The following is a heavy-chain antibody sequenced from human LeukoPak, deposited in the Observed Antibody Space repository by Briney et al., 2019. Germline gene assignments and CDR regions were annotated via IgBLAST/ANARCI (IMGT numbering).Heavy chain of an antibody. CDR1: GGSISSYY. CDR2: IYYSGST. J-gene: IGHJ4*02. D-gene: IGHD6-13*01. Sequence: PSETLSLTCTVSGGSISSYYWSWIRQPPGKGLEWIGYIYYSGSTNYNPSLKSRVTISVETSKNEFSLKLRSVTAADTAVYYCARVTGYRIEDYFDYWGREPWSPSPQ. V-gene: IGHV4-59*01. CDR3: ARVTGYRIEDYFDY.